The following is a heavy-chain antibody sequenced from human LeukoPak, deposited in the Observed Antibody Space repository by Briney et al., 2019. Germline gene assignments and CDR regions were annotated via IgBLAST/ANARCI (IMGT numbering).Heavy chain of an antibody. J-gene: IGHJ4*02. CDR2: INHSGST. CDR1: GGSFSGYY. D-gene: IGHD5-18*01. V-gene: IGHV4-34*01. Sequence: SETLSLTCAVYGGSFSGYYWSWIRQPPGKGLEWIGEINHSGSTNYNPSLKSRVTISVDTSKNQFSLKLSSVTAADTAVYYCARGPGCSYAKADYWGQGTLVTVSS. CDR3: ARGPGCSYAKADY.